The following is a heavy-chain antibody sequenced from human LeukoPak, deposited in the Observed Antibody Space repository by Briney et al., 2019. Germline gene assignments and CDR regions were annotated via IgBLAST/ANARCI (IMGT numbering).Heavy chain of an antibody. Sequence: GGSLRLSCAASGFTFSSYAMSWVPQAPGKGLEWVSAISGSGGNTYYADSVKGRFTMSRDNSKNTLYLQMNSLRAEDTAVYFCAKTVSGSHSYQGGDYWGQGTLVTVSS. CDR1: GFTFSSYA. CDR3: AKTVSGSHSYQGGDY. CDR2: ISGSGGNT. D-gene: IGHD3-16*02. V-gene: IGHV3-23*01. J-gene: IGHJ4*02.